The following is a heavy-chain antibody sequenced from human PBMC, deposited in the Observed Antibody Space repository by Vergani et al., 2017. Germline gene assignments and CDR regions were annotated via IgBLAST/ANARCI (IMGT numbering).Heavy chain of an antibody. Sequence: QLQLQESGPGLVKPSATLSLTCSVSCASIRSSNYYWGWIRQPPGKGLEWIASIYYSGSTYYNPSLKSRVTISVDTSQNQFSLKLSSVTAADTAVYFCARHSTVEWLVKLGWIDPWGEGILVTVSS. V-gene: IGHV4-39*01. CDR3: ARHSTVEWLVKLGWIDP. D-gene: IGHD6-19*01. J-gene: IGHJ5*02. CDR1: CASIRSSNYY. CDR2: IYYSGST.